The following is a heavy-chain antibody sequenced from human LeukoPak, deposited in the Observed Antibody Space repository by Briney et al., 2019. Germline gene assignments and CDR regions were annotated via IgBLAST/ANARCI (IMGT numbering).Heavy chain of an antibody. V-gene: IGHV3-23*01. CDR2: LSGSGGST. CDR1: GFTFSSYG. Sequence: TGGSLRLSCAASGFTFSSYGMSWVRQAPGKGLEWVSALSGSGGSTYYADSVKGRFTISRDNSKNTLYLQMNSLRAEDTAVYYCAKDLGAVGATTAFDYWGQGTLVTVSS. D-gene: IGHD1-26*01. J-gene: IGHJ4*02. CDR3: AKDLGAVGATTAFDY.